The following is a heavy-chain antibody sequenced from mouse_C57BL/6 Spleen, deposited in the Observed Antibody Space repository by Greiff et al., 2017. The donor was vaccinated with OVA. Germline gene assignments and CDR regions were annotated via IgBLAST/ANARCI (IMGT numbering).Heavy chain of an antibody. CDR3: ARDEGGYAMDY. Sequence: DVQLVESEGGLVQPGSSMKLSCPASGFTFSDSYMAWVRQVPEPGLEWVANLNYAGSSTYYLASLKSRFIISRDNAKNILYLQMSSLKSEDTATYYCARDEGGYAMDYWGQGTSVTVSS. J-gene: IGHJ4*01. CDR2: LNYAGSST. V-gene: IGHV5-16*01. CDR1: GFTFSDSY.